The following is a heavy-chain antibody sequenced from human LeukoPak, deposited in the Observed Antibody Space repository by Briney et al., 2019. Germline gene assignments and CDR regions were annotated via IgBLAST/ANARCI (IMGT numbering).Heavy chain of an antibody. CDR2: ISAYNGNT. Sequence: ASVKVSCKASGYTFTSYGISWVRQAPGQGLEWMGWISAYNGNTNYAQKLQGRVTMTTDTSTSTAYMELRSLRSDDTAVYHCASSRIAARTLDYWGQGTLVTVSS. J-gene: IGHJ4*02. D-gene: IGHD6-6*01. V-gene: IGHV1-18*01. CDR1: GYTFTSYG. CDR3: ASSRIAARTLDY.